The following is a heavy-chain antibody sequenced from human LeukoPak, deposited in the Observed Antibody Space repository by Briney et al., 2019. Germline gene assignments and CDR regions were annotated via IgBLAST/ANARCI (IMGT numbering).Heavy chain of an antibody. CDR1: GFTFSSYW. CDR2: IKQDGSEK. Sequence: WGSLRLSCAASGFTFSSYWMSWVRQAPGKGLEWVANIKQDGSEKYYVDSVKGRFTISRDNAKNSLYLQMNSLRAEDTAVYYCARGVTIFGVVNYMDVWGKGTTVTVSS. D-gene: IGHD3-3*01. CDR3: ARGVTIFGVVNYMDV. V-gene: IGHV3-7*04. J-gene: IGHJ6*03.